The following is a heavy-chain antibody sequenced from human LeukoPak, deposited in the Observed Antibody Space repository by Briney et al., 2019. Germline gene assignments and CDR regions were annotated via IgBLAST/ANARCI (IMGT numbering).Heavy chain of an antibody. CDR2: INWNGGNT. CDR1: GFTFDDYG. V-gene: IGHV3-20*01. CDR3: ARHHGDHLFSIQYAFDF. Sequence: SGGSLRLSCTASGFTFDDYGMSWVRQAPGKGLEWVPGINWNGGNTGYADFVKGRFTISRDDAKNSLYLQMNSLTAEDTALYHCARHHGDHLFSIQYAFDFWGQGTMLAVSS. D-gene: IGHD4-17*01. J-gene: IGHJ3*01.